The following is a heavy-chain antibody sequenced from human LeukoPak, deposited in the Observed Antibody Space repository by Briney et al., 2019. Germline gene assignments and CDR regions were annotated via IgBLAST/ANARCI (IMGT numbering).Heavy chain of an antibody. CDR2: IHTGGGT. J-gene: IGHJ4*02. V-gene: IGHV4-4*09. CDR1: GDSISSYY. CDR3: ARLTRLSTSPDRYYLDY. D-gene: IGHD6-6*01. Sequence: SETLSLTCTVSGDSISSYYRSWIRQPPGKGLEWIGYIHTGGGTSYIPSLKGRVTISIDTSKNQFSLKLSSVTAADSAVYYCARLTRLSTSPDRYYLDYWGQGTLVTVSS.